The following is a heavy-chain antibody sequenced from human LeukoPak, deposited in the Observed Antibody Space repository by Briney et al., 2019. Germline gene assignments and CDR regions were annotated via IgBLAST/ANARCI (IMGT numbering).Heavy chain of an antibody. V-gene: IGHV3-72*01. D-gene: IGHD1/OR15-1a*01. CDR1: VWILIEQY. CDR2: SRNKSRSYTT. Sequence: LGGAHSLSRAASVWILIEQYIDGLRPAPARGGEGVGRSRNKSRSYTTEYAASVEGRFTISRDVSESSLYLQMNSLRTEDTAVYYCGRIAITANNGMDVWGQGTTVTVSS. J-gene: IGHJ6*02. CDR3: GRIAITANNGMDV.